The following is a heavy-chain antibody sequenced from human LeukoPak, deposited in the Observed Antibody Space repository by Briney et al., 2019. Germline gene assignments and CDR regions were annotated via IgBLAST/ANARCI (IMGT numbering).Heavy chain of an antibody. CDR3: ARGNTYYDYVWGSYRQLETYYFDY. J-gene: IGHJ4*02. V-gene: IGHV3-30-3*01. CDR1: GFTFSSYA. Sequence: PGRSLRLSCAASGFTFSSYAMHWVRQAPGKGLEWVAVISYDGSNKYYADSVKGRFTISRDNSKNTLYLQKNSLRAEDTAVYYCARGNTYYDYVWGSYRQLETYYFDYWGQGTLVTVSS. CDR2: ISYDGSNK. D-gene: IGHD3-16*02.